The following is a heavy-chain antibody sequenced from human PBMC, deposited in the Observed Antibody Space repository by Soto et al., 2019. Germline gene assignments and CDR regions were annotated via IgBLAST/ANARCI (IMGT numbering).Heavy chain of an antibody. J-gene: IGHJ4*02. CDR3: ARGAVADYSRLFDS. CDR1: GDNVSSNSAA. CDR2: TYYRSKWYK. V-gene: IGHV6-1*01. D-gene: IGHD6-19*01. Sequence: PAQTLSLTCAISGDNVSSNSAAWNWIRQSPSRGLEWLGRTYYRSKWYKDYDLSVKSRITINVDTSKNQISLQLNSVTPEDTAVYYCARGAVADYSRLFDSWGQGNMVTVSS.